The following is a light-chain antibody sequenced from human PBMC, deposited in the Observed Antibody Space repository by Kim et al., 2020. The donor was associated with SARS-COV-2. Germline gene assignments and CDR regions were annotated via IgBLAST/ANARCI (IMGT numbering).Light chain of an antibody. CDR3: SSYTSSSTWV. CDR2: EVS. CDR1: SSDVGNYNL. Sequence: QSALTQQASVSGSPGQSITISCTGTSSDVGNYNLVSWYQQHPGKAPKLIIYEVSNRPSGVPDRFSGSKSGNTASLTISGLQAEDEADYYCSSYTSSSTWVFGGGTQLTVL. V-gene: IGLV2-14*02. J-gene: IGLJ3*02.